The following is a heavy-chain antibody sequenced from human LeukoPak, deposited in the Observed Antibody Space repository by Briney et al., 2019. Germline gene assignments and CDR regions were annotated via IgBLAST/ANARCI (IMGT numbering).Heavy chain of an antibody. V-gene: IGHV4-34*01. D-gene: IGHD5-18*01. CDR1: GGSFSVYY. CDR3: ARGRKYTSGYRVTELGSGYSDY. CDR2: INHSGST. J-gene: IGHJ4*02. Sequence: SSETLSLTCAVYGGSFSVYYWIWIRQPPGKGLEWIGEINHSGSTNYNPSLKSRDTISVDTSKNQFSLKLSSVTAADTAVYYCARGRKYTSGYRVTELGSGYSDYWGQGTLVTVSS.